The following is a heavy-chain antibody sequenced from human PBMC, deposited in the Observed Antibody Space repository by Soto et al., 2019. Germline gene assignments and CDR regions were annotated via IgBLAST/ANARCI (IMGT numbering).Heavy chain of an antibody. D-gene: IGHD6-19*01. CDR1: GGSFSGYY. J-gene: IGHJ5*02. CDR2: INHSGST. V-gene: IGHV4-34*01. CDR3: ARTSSGWNNWFDP. Sequence: PSETLSLTCAVYGGSFSGYYWSWIRQPPGKGLEWIGEINHSGSTNYNPSLKSRVTISVDTSKNQFSLKLSSVTAADTAVYYCARTSSGWNNWFDPWGQGTLVTVSS.